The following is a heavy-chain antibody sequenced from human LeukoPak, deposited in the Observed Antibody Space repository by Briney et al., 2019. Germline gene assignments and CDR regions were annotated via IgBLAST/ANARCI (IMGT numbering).Heavy chain of an antibody. CDR1: GGSISSSSYY. CDR2: IYYSGST. CDR3: ARQENAPHSSSWHFDH. J-gene: IGHJ4*02. V-gene: IGHV4-39*01. D-gene: IGHD6-13*01. Sequence: SETLSLTCTVSGGSISSSSYYWGWIRQPPGKGLEWIGSIYYSGSTYYNPSLKSRVTISVDTSKNQFSLKLSSVTAADTAVYYCARQENAPHSSSWHFDHWGQGTLVTVSS.